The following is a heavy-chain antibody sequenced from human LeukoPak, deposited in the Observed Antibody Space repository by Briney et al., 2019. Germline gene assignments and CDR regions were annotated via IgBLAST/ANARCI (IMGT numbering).Heavy chain of an antibody. CDR1: GFTFSSYG. J-gene: IGHJ3*02. D-gene: IGHD1-1*01. Sequence: PGGSLRLSCAASGFTFSSYGMHWVRQAPGEGLEWVAFIRYDGTNKYYTDSVKGRFTISRDNSKKTLYLQMNSLRAEDTAVYYCAKDLGTRSGHDGFDIWGQGTMVTVSS. CDR3: AKDLGTRSGHDGFDI. V-gene: IGHV3-30*02. CDR2: IRYDGTNK.